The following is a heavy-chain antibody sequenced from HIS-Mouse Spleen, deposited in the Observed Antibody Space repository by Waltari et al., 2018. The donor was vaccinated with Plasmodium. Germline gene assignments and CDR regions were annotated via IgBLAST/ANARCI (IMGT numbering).Heavy chain of an antibody. V-gene: IGHV3-7*01. Sequence: EVQLVESGGGLVQPGGSLRLSREAAGYPLSSYWMSWVRQAPGKGLEWVANIKQDGSEKYYVDSVKGRFTISRDNAKNSLYLQMNSLRAEDTAVYYCASSWYWYFDLWGRGTLVTVSS. CDR2: IKQDGSEK. D-gene: IGHD6-13*01. CDR3: ASSWYWYFDL. J-gene: IGHJ2*01. CDR1: GYPLSSYW.